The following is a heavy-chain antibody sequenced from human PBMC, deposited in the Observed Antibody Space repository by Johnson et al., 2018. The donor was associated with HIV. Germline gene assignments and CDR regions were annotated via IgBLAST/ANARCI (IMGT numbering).Heavy chain of an antibody. D-gene: IGHD3-10*01. V-gene: IGHV3-30*07. J-gene: IGHJ3*02. CDR3: AKDLNYGSGPVDI. CDR2: ISNDGSNT. CDR1: GFTFSDYS. Sequence: QMLLVESGGNVVQPGRSQRLSCAASGFTFSDYSMHWVRQAPGKGLEWVAIISNDGSNTYFADSVKGRFTISRDNFKNTVYLQMNSLRAEDTAVYYCAKDLNYGSGPVDIWGQGTMVTVSS.